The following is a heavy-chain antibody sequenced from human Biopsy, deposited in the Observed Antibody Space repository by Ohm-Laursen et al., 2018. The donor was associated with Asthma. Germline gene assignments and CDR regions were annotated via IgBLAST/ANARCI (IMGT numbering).Heavy chain of an antibody. J-gene: IGHJ4*02. V-gene: IGHV1-69*13. D-gene: IGHD2-2*01. CDR1: GGTFNTYV. Sequence: SVKVSCKPLGGTFNTYVIGWVRQAPGPGLEWMGGINSVFGTTTYPQKFQDRVTITADDSTSTVYMELSGLRSEDTAVYYCARKAGSCISRTCYSLDFWGQGTLVTVSS. CDR3: ARKAGSCISRTCYSLDF. CDR2: INSVFGTT.